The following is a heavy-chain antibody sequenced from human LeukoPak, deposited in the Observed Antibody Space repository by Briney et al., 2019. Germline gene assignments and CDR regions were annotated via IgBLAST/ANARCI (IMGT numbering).Heavy chain of an antibody. Sequence: PSETLSLTCTVSGGSISSCYWCWIRQPPGEGLGWIGFIYYSGSTNYNPSLKSRVTMSVDTSKTKFSLKLSSVTAADTAVYYCARGPVGPTIPFDYWREGTLITVSS. CDR2: IYYSGST. CDR1: GGSISSCY. D-gene: IGHD1-26*01. CDR3: ARGPVGPTIPFDY. J-gene: IGHJ4*02. V-gene: IGHV4-59*01.